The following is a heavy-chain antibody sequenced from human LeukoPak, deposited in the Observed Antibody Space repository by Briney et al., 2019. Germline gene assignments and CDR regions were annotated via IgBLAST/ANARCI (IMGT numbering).Heavy chain of an antibody. Sequence: SETLSLTCTVSGGSISSYYWNWIRQPAGKGLEWIGRIYASGSTNYNPSLKSRVTMSVDTSKNQFFLKLSSVTAADTAVYYCARGHASMGLYYFDYWGQGTLVTVSS. V-gene: IGHV4-4*07. CDR3: ARGHASMGLYYFDY. J-gene: IGHJ4*02. CDR1: GGSISSYY. CDR2: IYASGST. D-gene: IGHD2-8*01.